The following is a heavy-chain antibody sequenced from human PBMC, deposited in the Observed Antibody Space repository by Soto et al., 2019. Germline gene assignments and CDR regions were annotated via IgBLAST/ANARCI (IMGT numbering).Heavy chain of an antibody. J-gene: IGHJ3*02. D-gene: IGHD3-3*01. Sequence: GESLKISCKGSGYSFTSYWIGWVRQMPGKGLEWMGIIYPGDSDTRYSPSFQGQVTISADKSISTAYLQWSSLKASDTAVYYCARQAHEYDFCNGRPHDAIDTRGQGTMVTVS. CDR2: IYPGDSDT. CDR1: GYSFTSYW. CDR3: ARQAHEYDFCNGRPHDAIDT. V-gene: IGHV5-51*01.